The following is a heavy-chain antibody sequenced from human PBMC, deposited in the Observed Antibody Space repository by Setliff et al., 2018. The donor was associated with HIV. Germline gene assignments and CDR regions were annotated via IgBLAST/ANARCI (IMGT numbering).Heavy chain of an antibody. D-gene: IGHD3-10*01. CDR1: GYSIRSGYY. J-gene: IGHJ4*02. CDR2: INHSGST. V-gene: IGHV4-34*01. CDR3: ARLSGGMVPNY. Sequence: SETLSLTCAVSGYSIRSGYYWSWIRQPPGKGLEWIGEINHSGSTNYNPSLKSRVTISVDTSKNQFSLKLSSVTAADTAVYYCARLSGGMVPNYWGQGTLVTVSS.